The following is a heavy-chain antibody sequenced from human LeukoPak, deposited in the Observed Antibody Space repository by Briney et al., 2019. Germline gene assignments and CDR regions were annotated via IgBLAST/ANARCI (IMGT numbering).Heavy chain of an antibody. CDR3: AKDSPSIYHGANYYYGMDV. CDR2: ISGSGGST. V-gene: IGHV3-23*01. CDR1: GFTFSSDA. D-gene: IGHD2-2*01. Sequence: GGSLRLSCAASGFTFSSDAMSWGRQAPGKGLEWVSAISGSGGSTYYADSVKGRFTISRDNSKNTLYLQMNSLRAEDTAVYYCAKDSPSIYHGANYYYGMDVWGQGTTVTVSS. J-gene: IGHJ6*02.